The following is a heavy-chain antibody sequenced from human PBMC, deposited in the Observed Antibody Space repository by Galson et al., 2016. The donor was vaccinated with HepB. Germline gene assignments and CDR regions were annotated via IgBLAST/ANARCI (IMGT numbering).Heavy chain of an antibody. D-gene: IGHD4-11*01. V-gene: IGHV4-30-4*01. J-gene: IGHJ5*02. CDR2: IYYSGSP. CDR3: ARALTTVNFRSRRPRRFDP. Sequence: SLTCTVSGGSISSGDYYWSWIRQPPGKGLEWIGYIYYSGSPYYNPSLKSRVTISVDTSKNQFSLKLSSVTAADTAVYYCARALTTVNFRSRRPRRFDPWGQGTLVTVSS. CDR1: GGSISSGDYY.